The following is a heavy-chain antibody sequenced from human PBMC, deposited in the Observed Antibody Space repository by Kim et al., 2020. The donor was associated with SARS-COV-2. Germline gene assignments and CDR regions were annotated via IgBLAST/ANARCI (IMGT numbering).Heavy chain of an antibody. CDR3: VAARSDFDY. CDR1: GFTFSSYW. Sequence: GGSLRLSCAASGFTFSSYWIHWVRQVPGKGLVWVSRVNSDGSWTTYADSVKGRFTISRDDAKNMLYLQMNSLRVEDTAVYYCVAARSDFDYWGQGTLVTVSS. D-gene: IGHD3-3*01. CDR2: VNSDGSWT. V-gene: IGHV3-74*01. J-gene: IGHJ4*02.